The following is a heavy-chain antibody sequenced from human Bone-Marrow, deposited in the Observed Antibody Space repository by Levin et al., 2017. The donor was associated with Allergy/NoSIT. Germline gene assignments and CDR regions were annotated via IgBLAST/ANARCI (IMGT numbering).Heavy chain of an antibody. CDR2: IGSAGDT. Sequence: GGSLRLSCAASGFTLSSYDMHWVRQAPGKGLEWVSGIGSAGDTSYPGSVKGRFTVSRENAKNSLYLQMNSLRAGDTAVYFCASGDSTFWRNHYGFDVWGQGTTVTVSS. V-gene: IGHV3-13*01. J-gene: IGHJ6*02. CDR1: GFTLSSYD. CDR3: ASGDSTFWRNHYGFDV. D-gene: IGHD5-18*01.